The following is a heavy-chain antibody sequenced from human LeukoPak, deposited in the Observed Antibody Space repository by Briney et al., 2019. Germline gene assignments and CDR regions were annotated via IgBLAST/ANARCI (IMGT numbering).Heavy chain of an antibody. D-gene: IGHD3-22*01. CDR2: IYWDDDK. CDR1: GFSLTIKGEG. CDR3: AHRSGYYDSSGYYFYSWFDP. Sequence: SGPTLVNPAQTLTLTCTFSGFSLTIKGEGVAWIRQPPGKALEWLALIYWDDDKRYSPSLMSRLTITKDTSKNQVVLTMTNMDPADTATYYCAHRSGYYDSSGYYFYSWFDPWGQGTLVTVSS. J-gene: IGHJ5*02. V-gene: IGHV2-5*02.